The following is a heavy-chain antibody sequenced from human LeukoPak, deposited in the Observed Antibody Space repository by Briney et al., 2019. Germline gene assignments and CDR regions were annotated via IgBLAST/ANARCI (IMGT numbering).Heavy chain of an antibody. CDR2: IYSSGST. J-gene: IGHJ4*02. Sequence: SETLSLTCTVSGGSISSSSYYWGWIRQPPGKGLEWIGSIYSSGSTYYNPSLKSRVSISVDTSKNQFSLKLCSVTAADTAVYYCATLLTTEFDYWGQGTLVTVSS. D-gene: IGHD4/OR15-4a*01. V-gene: IGHV4-39*07. CDR1: GGSISSSSYY. CDR3: ATLLTTEFDY.